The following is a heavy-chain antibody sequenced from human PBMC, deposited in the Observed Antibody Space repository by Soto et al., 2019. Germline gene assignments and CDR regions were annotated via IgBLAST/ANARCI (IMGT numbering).Heavy chain of an antibody. D-gene: IGHD5-18*01. CDR3: ARQDTAMVTFDY. J-gene: IGHJ4*02. V-gene: IGHV3-30-3*01. CDR2: ISYDGSNK. CDR1: GFTFSSYA. Sequence: VQLVESGGGVVQPGRSLRLSCAASGFTFSSYAMHWVRQAPGKGLEWVAVISYDGSNKYYADSVKGRFTISRDNSKNTLYLQMNSLRAEDTAVYYCARQDTAMVTFDYWGQGTLVTVSS.